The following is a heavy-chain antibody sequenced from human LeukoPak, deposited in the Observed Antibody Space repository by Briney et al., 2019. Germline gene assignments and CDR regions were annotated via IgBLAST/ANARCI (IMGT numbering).Heavy chain of an antibody. V-gene: IGHV4-4*07. CDR2: IYTSGST. CDR1: GGAISSYY. D-gene: IGHD4-17*01. Sequence: SETLSLTCSVSGGAISSYYWSWIRQPAGKGLEWIGRIYTSGSTNYNPSLKSRVTMSVDTSKNQFSLKLSSVTAADTAVYYCARGTTVTTYMDVWGKGTTVTISS. J-gene: IGHJ6*03. CDR3: ARGTTVTTYMDV.